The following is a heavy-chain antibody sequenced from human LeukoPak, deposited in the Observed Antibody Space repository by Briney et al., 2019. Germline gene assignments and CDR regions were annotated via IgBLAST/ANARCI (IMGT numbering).Heavy chain of an antibody. CDR3: VRTAGYFDY. J-gene: IGHJ4*02. CDR1: GGSISSSSHY. D-gene: IGHD6-25*01. CDR2: IHYSENT. Sequence: SETLSLTCTVSGGSISSSSHYWGWIRQPPGKGLEWIGSIHYSENTYYNPSLKSRVTISVDTSKNQFSLKLSSLTAADTAVYYCVRTAGYFDYWGQGTLVTVSS. V-gene: IGHV4-39*01.